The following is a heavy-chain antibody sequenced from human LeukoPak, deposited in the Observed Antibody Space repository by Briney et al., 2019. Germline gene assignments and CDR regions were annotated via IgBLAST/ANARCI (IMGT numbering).Heavy chain of an antibody. V-gene: IGHV1-3*01. CDR2: INAGNGNT. CDR3: AKDEKGYYHDTSGYPDAFDI. CDR1: GYDFTSYA. J-gene: IGHJ3*02. Sequence: GASVKVSCKASGYDFTSYAMHWVRQAPGQRLEWMGWINAGNGNTKYSQKFQDRVTVTRDTSTSTAYMELSSLRSEDTAVYYCAKDEKGYYHDTSGYPDAFDIWGQGTVVTVSS. D-gene: IGHD3-22*01.